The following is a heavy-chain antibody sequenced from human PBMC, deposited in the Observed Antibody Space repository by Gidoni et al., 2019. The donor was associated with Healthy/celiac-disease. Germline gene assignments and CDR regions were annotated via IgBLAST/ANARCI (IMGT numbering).Heavy chain of an antibody. CDR1: GFTLSSYA. CDR3: ANLYYDILTGYYPEYFQH. Sequence: AAFGFTLSSYAMSWVRQAPGKGLEWGSAISGGGGSTYYADSVKGRFTISRDNSKNTLYLQMNSLRAEDTAVYYCANLYYDILTGYYPEYFQHWGQGTLVTVSS. CDR2: ISGGGGST. V-gene: IGHV3-23*01. D-gene: IGHD3-9*01. J-gene: IGHJ1*01.